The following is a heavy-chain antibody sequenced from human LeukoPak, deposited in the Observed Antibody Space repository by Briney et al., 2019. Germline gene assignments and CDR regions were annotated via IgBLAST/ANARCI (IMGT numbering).Heavy chain of an antibody. D-gene: IGHD2-15*01. Sequence: GGSLRLSCAASGFTFTSYPMHWVRQAPGKGLXXXXXXXXXGSNKYYADSVKGRFTISRDNSKNTLYLQMNSLRAEDTAVYYCARDYDCSAGSCYSEFDYWGQGTLVTVSS. CDR3: ARDYDCSAGSCYSEFDY. V-gene: IGHV3-30-3*01. CDR1: GFTFTSYP. J-gene: IGHJ4*02. CDR2: XXXXGSNK.